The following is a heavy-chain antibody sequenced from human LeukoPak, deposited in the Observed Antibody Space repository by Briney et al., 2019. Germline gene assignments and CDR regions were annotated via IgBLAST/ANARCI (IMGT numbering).Heavy chain of an antibody. CDR2: ISAYNGDT. D-gene: IGHD3-3*01. V-gene: IGHV1-18*01. CDR1: GYTFTSYG. Sequence: GASVKVSCKASGYTFTSYGISWVRQAPGQGLEWMGWISAYNGDTNYAQKLQGRVTMTTDTSTSTAYMELRSLRSDDTAVYYCARDDDFWSGYPMDVWGQGTTVTVSS. J-gene: IGHJ6*02. CDR3: ARDDDFWSGYPMDV.